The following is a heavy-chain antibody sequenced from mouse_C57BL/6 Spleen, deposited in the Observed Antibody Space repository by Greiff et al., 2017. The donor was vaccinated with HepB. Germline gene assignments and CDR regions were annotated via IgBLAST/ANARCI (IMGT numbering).Heavy chain of an antibody. CDR1: GYAFSSSW. CDR3: AREDYYGSSYDYYAMDY. V-gene: IGHV1-82*01. Sequence: VQLQQSGPELVKPGASVKISCKASGYAFSSSWMNWVKQRPGKGLEWIGRIYPGDGDTNYNGKFKGKATLTADKSSSTAYIQLSSLTSEDSAVYICAREDYYGSSYDYYAMDYWGQGTSVTVSS. J-gene: IGHJ4*01. CDR2: IYPGDGDT. D-gene: IGHD1-1*01.